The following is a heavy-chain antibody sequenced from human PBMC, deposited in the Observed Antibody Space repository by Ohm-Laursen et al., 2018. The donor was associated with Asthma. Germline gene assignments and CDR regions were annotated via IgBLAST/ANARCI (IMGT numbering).Heavy chain of an antibody. CDR1: GGSISSSYW. CDR3: ARGYCSSISCYQDY. V-gene: IGHV4-4*02. D-gene: IGHD2-2*01. J-gene: IGHJ4*02. CDR2: IYHGGTT. Sequence: TLSLTCAVSGGSISSSYWWSWIRQPPGKGLEWIGEIYHGGTTNYNPSLKSRVAISVDKSKNQFSLNLRSVTAADTAVYYCARGYCSSISCYQDYWGQGSLVTVSS.